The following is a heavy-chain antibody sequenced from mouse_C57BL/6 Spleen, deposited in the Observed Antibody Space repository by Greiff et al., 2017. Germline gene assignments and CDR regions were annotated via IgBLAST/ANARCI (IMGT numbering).Heavy chain of an antibody. J-gene: IGHJ3*01. CDR1: GFTFSDYG. CDR2: ISSGSSTI. V-gene: IGHV5-17*01. Sequence: DVMLVESGGGLVKPGGSLKLSCAASGFTFSDYGMHWVRQAPEKGLEWVAYISSGSSTIYYADTVKGRFTISRDNAKNTLFLQMTSLRSEDTAMYYCARPDGYLAWFAYWGQGTLVTVSA. D-gene: IGHD2-3*01. CDR3: ARPDGYLAWFAY.